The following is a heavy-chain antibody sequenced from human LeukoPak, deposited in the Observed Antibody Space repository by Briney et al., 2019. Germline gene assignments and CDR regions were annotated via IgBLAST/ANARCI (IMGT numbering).Heavy chain of an antibody. CDR3: AKAARITIFGVVIHPFDY. D-gene: IGHD3-3*01. CDR1: GFTFSSYA. CDR2: ISGSGGST. J-gene: IGHJ4*02. V-gene: IGHV3-23*01. Sequence: QSGGSLRLSCAASGFTFSSYAMSWVRQAPGKGLEWVSAISGSGGSTYYPDSVKGRFTISRDNSKNTLYLQMNSLRAEDTAVYYCAKAARITIFGVVIHPFDYWGQGTLVTVSS.